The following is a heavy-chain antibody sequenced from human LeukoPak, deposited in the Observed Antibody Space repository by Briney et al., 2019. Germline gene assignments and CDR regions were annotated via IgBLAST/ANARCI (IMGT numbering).Heavy chain of an antibody. V-gene: IGHV1-69*01. J-gene: IGHJ4*02. CDR2: IIPIFGTA. CDR3: ARALLWFGEFDY. Sequence: SVKVSCKASGGTFSSYAISWVRQAPGQGLERMGGIIPIFGTANYAQKFQGRVTITADESTSTAYMELSSLRSEDTAVYYCARALLWFGEFDYWGQGTLVTVSS. D-gene: IGHD3-10*01. CDR1: GGTFSSYA.